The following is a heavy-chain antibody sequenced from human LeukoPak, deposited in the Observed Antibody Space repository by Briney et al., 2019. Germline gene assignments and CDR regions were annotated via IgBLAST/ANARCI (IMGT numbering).Heavy chain of an antibody. CDR1: GFTFSSYS. CDR3: TTEVYYYDSTGYYYGYFDY. V-gene: IGHV3-21*03. D-gene: IGHD3-22*01. J-gene: IGHJ4*02. Sequence: PGGSLRLSCAASGFTFSSYSMNWVRQAPGKGLEWVSSISSSSSYIYYADSVKGRFTISRDNAKNSLYLQMNSLKTEDTAVYYCTTEVYYYDSTGYYYGYFDYWGQGTPVTVSS. CDR2: ISSSSSYI.